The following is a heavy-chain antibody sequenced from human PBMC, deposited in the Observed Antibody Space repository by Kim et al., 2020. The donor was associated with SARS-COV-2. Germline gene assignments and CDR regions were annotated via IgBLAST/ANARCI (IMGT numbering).Heavy chain of an antibody. D-gene: IGHD5-12*01. J-gene: IGHJ5*02. CDR1: GFTFSSYG. V-gene: IGHV3-30*18. CDR2: ISYDGSNK. CDR3: AKPALLEMATIGYWFDP. Sequence: GGSLRLSCAASGFTFSSYGMHWVRQAPGKGLEWVAVISYDGSNKYYADSVKGRFTISRDNSKNTLYLQMNSLRAEDTAVYYCAKPALLEMATIGYWFDPWGQGTLVTVSS.